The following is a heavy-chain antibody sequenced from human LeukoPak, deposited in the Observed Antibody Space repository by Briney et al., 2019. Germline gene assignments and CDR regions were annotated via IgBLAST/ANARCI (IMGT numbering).Heavy chain of an antibody. CDR2: IYYSGST. V-gene: IGHV4-59*05. J-gene: IGHJ6*02. D-gene: IGHD3-16*01. Sequence: SETLSLTCTVSGGSISSHYWSWIRQPPGKGLEWIGSIYYSGSTYYNPSLKSRVTISVDTSKNQFSLKLSSVTAADTAAYYCGLYAPSYYYGMDVWGQGTTVTVSS. CDR1: GGSISSHY. CDR3: GLYAPSYYYGMDV.